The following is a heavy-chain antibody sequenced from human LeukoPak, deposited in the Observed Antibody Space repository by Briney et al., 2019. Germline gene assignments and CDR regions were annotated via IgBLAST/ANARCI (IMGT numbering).Heavy chain of an antibody. Sequence: PSETLSLTCTVSGGSISSSSYYWGWIRQPPGKGLEWIGSIYYSGSTYYNPSLKSRVTISVDTSKNQFSLKLSSVTAADTAVYYCARQKRFGVFFWGQGTLVTVSS. CDR2: IYYSGST. V-gene: IGHV4-39*01. CDR3: ARQKRFGVFF. CDR1: GGSISSSSYY. D-gene: IGHD3-10*01. J-gene: IGHJ4*02.